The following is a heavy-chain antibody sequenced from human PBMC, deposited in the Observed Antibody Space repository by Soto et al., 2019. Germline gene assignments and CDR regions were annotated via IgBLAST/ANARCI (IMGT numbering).Heavy chain of an antibody. V-gene: IGHV1-69*13. CDR3: ARAGVDTAMVLDFYYYYGMDV. CDR1: GGTFSSYA. CDR2: IIPIFGTA. J-gene: IGHJ6*02. D-gene: IGHD5-18*01. Sequence: SVKVSCKASGGTFSSYAISWVRQAPGQGLEWMGGIIPIFGTANYAQKFQGRVTITADESTSTAYMELSSLRSEDTAVYYCARAGVDTAMVLDFYYYYGMDVWGQGTTVTVSS.